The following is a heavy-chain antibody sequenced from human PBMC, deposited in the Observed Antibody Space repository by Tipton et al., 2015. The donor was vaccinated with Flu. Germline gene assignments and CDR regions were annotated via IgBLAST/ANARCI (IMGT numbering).Heavy chain of an antibody. V-gene: IGHV3-23*01. D-gene: IGHD2-21*01. CDR3: AKDRVAVVIATDAFDI. Sequence: SLRLSCAASGFTFSSYAMSWVRQAPGKGLEWASAISGSGGSTYYADSVKGRFTISRDNSKNTLYLQMNSLRAEDTAVYYCAKDRVAVVIATDAFDIWGQGTMVTVSS. CDR1: GFTFSSYA. J-gene: IGHJ3*02. CDR2: ISGSGGST.